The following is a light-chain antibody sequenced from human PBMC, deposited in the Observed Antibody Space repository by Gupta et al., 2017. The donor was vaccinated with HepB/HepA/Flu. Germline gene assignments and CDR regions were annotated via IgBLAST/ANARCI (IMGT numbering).Light chain of an antibody. CDR3: QQLNTSPLT. CDR1: QGINRF. J-gene: IGKJ4*01. Sequence: IHLTQSPSFLSASVGDRVTITCRASQGINRFLAWYQQKPGNAPKLLIYAASVLQSGVPSRFSGSGSGTXFTLTIXSLQPEDFATYYCQQLNTSPLTFGXGTKVEIK. CDR2: AAS. V-gene: IGKV1-9*01.